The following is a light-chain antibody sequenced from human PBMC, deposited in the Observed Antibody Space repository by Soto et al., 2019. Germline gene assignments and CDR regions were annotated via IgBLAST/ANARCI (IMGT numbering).Light chain of an antibody. Sequence: DLQLTQSPSSVSASVGDRVTITCRASQGMSSWLAWYQQKPGEAPKLLIYGATNLQSGVPSRFSGSVSGTDFTLTISSLQPEDFVTYFCQQANSFPRTFGGGTKVELK. CDR1: QGMSSW. CDR2: GAT. V-gene: IGKV1-12*01. CDR3: QQANSFPRT. J-gene: IGKJ4*01.